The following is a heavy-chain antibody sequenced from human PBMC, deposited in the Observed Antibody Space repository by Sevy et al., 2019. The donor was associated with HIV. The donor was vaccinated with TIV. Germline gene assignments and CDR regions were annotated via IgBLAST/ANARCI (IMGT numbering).Heavy chain of an antibody. CDR2: ISGTGNTK. Sequence: GGSLRLSCVGSGFRFSGYYMNWIRQAPGKGLEWVSYISGTGNTKYYTDSVKGRFTISRDNAKNSLYLEMNSLRVDDTAVYYCARDPPYYDFWAGYYTGWFDPWGQGTLVTVSS. J-gene: IGHJ5*02. V-gene: IGHV3-11*01. D-gene: IGHD3-3*01. CDR1: GFRFSGYY. CDR3: ARDPPYYDFWAGYYTGWFDP.